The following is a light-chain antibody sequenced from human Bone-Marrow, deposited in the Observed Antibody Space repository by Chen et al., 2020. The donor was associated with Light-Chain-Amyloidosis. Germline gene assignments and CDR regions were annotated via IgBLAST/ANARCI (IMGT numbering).Light chain of an antibody. V-gene: IGKV3-11*01. CDR3: QQRNNWPPSIT. CDR2: DAS. J-gene: IGKJ5*01. CDR1: QSVGNY. Sequence: ELVLTQPPATLSLSPGVRAILSCRASQSVGNYSAWYQQKPGQAPRLLIYDASHRATGITARFSGSGSGTDFTLTLSSLEPEDFAVYYCQQRNNWPPSITFGQGTRLEMK.